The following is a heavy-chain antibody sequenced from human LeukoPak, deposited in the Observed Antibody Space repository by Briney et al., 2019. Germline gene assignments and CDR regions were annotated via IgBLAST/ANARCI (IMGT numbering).Heavy chain of an antibody. CDR3: ARNLIEYSSSSGVDY. Sequence: SVKVSCKASGGTFSSYAISWVRQAPGQGLGWMGRIIPILGIANYAQKFQGRVTITADKSTSTAYMELSSLRSEDTAVYYCARNLIEYSSSSGVDYWGQGTLVTVSS. J-gene: IGHJ4*02. D-gene: IGHD6-6*01. CDR1: GGTFSSYA. CDR2: IIPILGIA. V-gene: IGHV1-69*04.